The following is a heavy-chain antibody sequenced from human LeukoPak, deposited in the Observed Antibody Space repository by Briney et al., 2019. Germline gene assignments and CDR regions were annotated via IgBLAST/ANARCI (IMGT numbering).Heavy chain of an antibody. CDR2: INHSGST. D-gene: IGHD1-26*01. CDR1: GYSISSGYY. J-gene: IGHJ4*02. Sequence: SETLSLTCTVSGYSISSGYYWSWIRQPPGKGLEWIGEINHSGSTNYNPSLKSRVTISVDTSKNQFSLKLSSVTAADTAVYYCARQWVSGSYFDYWGQGTLVTVSS. CDR3: ARQWVSGSYFDY. V-gene: IGHV4-38-2*02.